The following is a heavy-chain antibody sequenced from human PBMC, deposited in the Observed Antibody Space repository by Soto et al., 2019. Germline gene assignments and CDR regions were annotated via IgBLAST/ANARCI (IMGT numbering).Heavy chain of an antibody. Sequence: SETLSLTCTVSGGSISSGGYYWGWIRQHPGKGLEWIGYIYYSGSTYYNPSLKSRVTISVDTSKNQFSLKLSSVTAADTAVYYCARGGYFDSSNYLAYWGLGALVTVSS. D-gene: IGHD3-22*01. CDR2: IYYSGST. V-gene: IGHV4-31*03. J-gene: IGHJ4*02. CDR3: ARGGYFDSSNYLAY. CDR1: GGSISSGGYY.